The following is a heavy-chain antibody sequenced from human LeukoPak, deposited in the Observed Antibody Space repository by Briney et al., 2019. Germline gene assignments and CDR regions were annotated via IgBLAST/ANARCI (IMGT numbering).Heavy chain of an antibody. CDR3: AKSRSYTVRDAFEI. D-gene: IGHD3-10*01. CDR1: GFTFSSYW. Sequence: GGSLRLSCAASGFTFSSYWMHWVRQAPGKGLVWVSRIYSDGISTSYADSVKGRFTISRDNAKNTLYLQMNSLRAEDTAVYYCAKSRSYTVRDAFEIWGQGTKVTVSS. CDR2: IYSDGIST. J-gene: IGHJ3*02. V-gene: IGHV3-74*01.